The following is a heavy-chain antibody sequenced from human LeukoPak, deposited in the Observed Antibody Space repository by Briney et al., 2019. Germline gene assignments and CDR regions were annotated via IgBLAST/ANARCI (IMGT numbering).Heavy chain of an antibody. V-gene: IGHV1-2*02. J-gene: IGHJ4*02. D-gene: IGHD2-2*01. CDR2: INPNSGDT. CDR1: GYTFTDYY. CDR3: ARANFLYCSSTTCLFDY. Sequence: SSVKVSCKASGYTFTDYYLHWVRQAPGPGFEGLGWINPNSGDTNYAQKFQGRVTMTRDTSISTAHMEMSRLRSDDTAVYYCARANFLYCSSTTCLFDYWGQGTLVTVSS.